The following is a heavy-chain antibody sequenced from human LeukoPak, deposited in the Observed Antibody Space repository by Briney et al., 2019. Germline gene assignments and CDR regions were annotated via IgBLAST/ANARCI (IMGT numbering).Heavy chain of an antibody. Sequence: PGGSLRLSCAASGFTFSSYEMNWVRQAPGKGLEGVSYISSSGSTIYYADSVKGRFTISRDNAKNSLYLQMNSLRAEDTAVYYCARGVVGPSPSYWGQGTLVTVSS. CDR3: ARGVVGPSPSY. CDR2: ISSSGSTI. V-gene: IGHV3-48*03. J-gene: IGHJ4*02. D-gene: IGHD1-26*01. CDR1: GFTFSSYE.